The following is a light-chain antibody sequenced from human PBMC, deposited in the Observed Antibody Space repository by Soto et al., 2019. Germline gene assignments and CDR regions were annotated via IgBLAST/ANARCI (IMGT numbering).Light chain of an antibody. Sequence: DIQMTQSPSSLSASVGDRVTISCRASQSISGYLNWYQQNPGKAPNLLIHAASSLQSGVPSRFSGSGSGTDVTLTISSLQPEEFATYYCQQSYTIPYTFAQGNKLEIK. CDR1: QSISGY. V-gene: IGKV1-39*01. J-gene: IGKJ2*01. CDR3: QQSYTIPYT. CDR2: AAS.